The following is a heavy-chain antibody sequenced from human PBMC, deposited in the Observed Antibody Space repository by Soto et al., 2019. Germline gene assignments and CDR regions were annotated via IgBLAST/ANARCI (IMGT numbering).Heavy chain of an antibody. D-gene: IGHD6-19*01. CDR2: TYYRSKWYN. Sequence: SQTLSLTCAISGDSVSSNSAAWNWIRQSPSRGLEWLGRTYYRSKWYNDYAVSVKSRITINPDTSKNQFSLQLNSVTPEDTAVYYCASTLAVAGTEAFDIWGQGTMVTVSS. J-gene: IGHJ3*02. CDR1: GDSVSSNSAA. V-gene: IGHV6-1*01. CDR3: ASTLAVAGTEAFDI.